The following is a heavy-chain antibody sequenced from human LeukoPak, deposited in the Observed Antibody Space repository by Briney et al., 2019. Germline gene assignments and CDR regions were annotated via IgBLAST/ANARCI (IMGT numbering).Heavy chain of an antibody. J-gene: IGHJ4*02. D-gene: IGHD4-17*01. V-gene: IGHV4-59*01. CDR3: ARATMRTVTTFDY. CDR1: GGSISSYY. Sequence: SETLSLTCTVSGGSISSYYWSWIRQPPGKGLEWIGYIYYSGSTNYNPSLKSRVTISVDTSKNQFSLKLSSVTAADMAVYYCARATMRTVTTFDYWGQGTLVTVSS. CDR2: IYYSGST.